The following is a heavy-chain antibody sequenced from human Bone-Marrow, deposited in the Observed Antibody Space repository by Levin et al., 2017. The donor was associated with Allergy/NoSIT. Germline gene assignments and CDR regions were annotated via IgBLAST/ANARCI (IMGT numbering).Heavy chain of an antibody. V-gene: IGHV4-59*08. CDR1: GGSISRYY. CDR3: ARHGSSSWSALNDY. J-gene: IGHJ4*02. Sequence: PSETLSLTCTVSGGSISRYYWSWIRQPPGKGLEWIGYIYYSGITNYKPSLKSRVTMSADTSKNQFSLKLRSVTAADTAMYYCARHGSSSWSALNDYWGQGTLVTVSS. CDR2: IYYSGIT. D-gene: IGHD6-13*01.